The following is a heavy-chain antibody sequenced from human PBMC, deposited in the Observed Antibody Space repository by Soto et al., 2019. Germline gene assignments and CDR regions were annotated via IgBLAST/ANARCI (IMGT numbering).Heavy chain of an antibody. Sequence: SETLSLTCTVSGASISSSSYYWGWIRQPPGKGLEWIGSIYYRGSTSFNPSLKSRVTISVDTSKNQFSLNLSSVTAADTAVYYCARHGFAVPAAYDSWGQGTLVTVSS. V-gene: IGHV4-39*01. J-gene: IGHJ4*02. CDR2: IYYRGST. CDR1: GASISSSSYY. CDR3: ARHGFAVPAAYDS. D-gene: IGHD2-2*01.